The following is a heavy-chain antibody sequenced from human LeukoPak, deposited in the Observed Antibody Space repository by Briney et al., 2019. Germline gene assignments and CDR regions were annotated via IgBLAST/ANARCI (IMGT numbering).Heavy chain of an antibody. CDR1: GFTFSSYA. V-gene: IGHV3-64*01. D-gene: IGHD3-22*01. CDR2: ISSNGGST. Sequence: GGSLRLSCAASGFTFSSYAMHWVRQAPGKGLEYVSAISSNGGSTYYANSVKGRFTISRDNSKNTLYLQMGSLRAEDMAVYYCARDGSRDSSAGSAFDYWGQGTLVTVSS. CDR3: ARDGSRDSSAGSAFDY. J-gene: IGHJ4*02.